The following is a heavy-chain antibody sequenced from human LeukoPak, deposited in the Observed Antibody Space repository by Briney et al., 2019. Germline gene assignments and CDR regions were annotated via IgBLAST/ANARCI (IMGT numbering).Heavy chain of an antibody. Sequence: SETLSLTCTVSGGSISSYYWSWIRQPAGKGLEWIGRIYTSGSTNYNPSLKSRVTMSVDTSKNQFSLKLSSVTAADTAVYYCARVERVPAALNYYYYYYYMDVWGKGPRSPSP. D-gene: IGHD2-2*01. V-gene: IGHV4-4*07. CDR3: ARVERVPAALNYYYYYYYMDV. J-gene: IGHJ6*03. CDR1: GGSISSYY. CDR2: IYTSGST.